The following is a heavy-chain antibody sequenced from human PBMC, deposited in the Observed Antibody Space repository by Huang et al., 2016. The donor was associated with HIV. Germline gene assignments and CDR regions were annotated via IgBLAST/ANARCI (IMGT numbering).Heavy chain of an antibody. V-gene: IGHV3-30-3*01. J-gene: IGHJ3*02. D-gene: IGHD5-12*01. CDR2: ISNDGTTT. Sequence: QGQLVESGGGVVRPGRSLRLSCAASGFSFSNYAMHWVRQATGKRLEWWTFISNDGTTTYYANSVKGRFTISRDNFKNTLYLQMNRLRGDDTAVYYCTREYTVAGAFDIWGQGTMVTVSS. CDR3: TREYTVAGAFDI. CDR1: GFSFSNYA.